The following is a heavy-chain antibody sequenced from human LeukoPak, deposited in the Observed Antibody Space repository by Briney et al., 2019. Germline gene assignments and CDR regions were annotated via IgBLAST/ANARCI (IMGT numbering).Heavy chain of an antibody. CDR3: AKGPYYYDGRGDDFDY. V-gene: IGHV3-23*01. CDR1: GFTFSNYA. CDR2: ISGRGGST. J-gene: IGHJ4*02. D-gene: IGHD3-22*01. Sequence: GALSLSCAASGFTFSNYAMSWVRQAPGKGLEWVSGISGRGGSTHYADSVKGRFTISRDNSKNTLYLQMNSLRAEDTAVYYCAKGPYYYDGRGDDFDYWGQGTLVTVSS.